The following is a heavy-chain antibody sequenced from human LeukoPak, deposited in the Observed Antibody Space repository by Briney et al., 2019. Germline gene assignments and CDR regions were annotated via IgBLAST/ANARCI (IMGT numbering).Heavy chain of an antibody. D-gene: IGHD6-25*01. V-gene: IGHV1-2*02. CDR1: GYTFSDFY. CDR2: INPNSGGT. Sequence: ASVKVSCKASGYTFSDFYMHWVRQALGQGLEWMGWINPNSGGTNYAQQFQGRVTMTRDTSISTAYMELNRLKSDDTAVYYCARVFSLGPATYNDYWGQGTLVTVSS. CDR3: ARVFSLGPATYNDY. J-gene: IGHJ4*02.